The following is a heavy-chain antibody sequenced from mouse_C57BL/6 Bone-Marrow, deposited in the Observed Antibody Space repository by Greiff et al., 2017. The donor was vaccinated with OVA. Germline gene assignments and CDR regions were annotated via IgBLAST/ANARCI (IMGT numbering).Heavy chain of an antibody. CDR2: IYPGSGST. CDR1: GYTFTSYW. J-gene: IGHJ2*01. Sequence: QVQLQQPGAELVKPGASVKMSCKASGYTFTSYWITWVKQRPGQGLEWIGDIYPGSGSTNYNEKFKSKATLTVDTSSSTAYMQLSSLTSEDSAVYYCARWTTGLLCRDYWGQGTTLTVSS. D-gene: IGHD1-1*02. CDR3: ARWTTGLLCRDY. V-gene: IGHV1-55*01.